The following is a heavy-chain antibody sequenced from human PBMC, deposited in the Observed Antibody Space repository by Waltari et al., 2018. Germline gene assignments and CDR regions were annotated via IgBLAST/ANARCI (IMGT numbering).Heavy chain of an antibody. CDR3: AKDSGYSMIRGRENS. CDR2: IDTSGETT. CDR1: GFDYSSYA. Sequence: VYLLESGGGLVQPGGSLRLSCVGSGFDYSSYAMSWVRRAPGKGLGWVSGIDTSGETTYYAGSVKGRFTISRDDSRNTVYLHMTTLRVDDTAVYYCAKDSGYSMIRGRENSWGQGTLVIVSS. V-gene: IGHV3-23*01. J-gene: IGHJ4*02. D-gene: IGHD3-10*01.